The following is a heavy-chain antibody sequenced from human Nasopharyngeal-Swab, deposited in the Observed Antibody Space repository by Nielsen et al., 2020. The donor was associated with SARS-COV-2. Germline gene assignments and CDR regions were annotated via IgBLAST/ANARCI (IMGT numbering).Heavy chain of an antibody. D-gene: IGHD6-19*01. J-gene: IGHJ3*02. CDR1: GFTFSAYR. Sequence: GGSLRLSCAASGFTFSAYRMNWVRQAPGKGLEWVSSINSLSTYIHYVDLVKGRFTISRDNAKSSLYLKMNSLRAEDTAVYYCARERGSSGLDGFDIWGQGTMVTVSP. CDR2: INSLSTYI. CDR3: ARERGSSGLDGFDI. V-gene: IGHV3-21*01.